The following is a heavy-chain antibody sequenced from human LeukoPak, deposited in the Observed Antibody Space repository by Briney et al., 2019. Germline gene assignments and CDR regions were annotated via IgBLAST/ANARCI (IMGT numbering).Heavy chain of an antibody. V-gene: IGHV4-39*07. CDR2: IYYSGST. D-gene: IGHD3-22*01. CDR3: ARDKGGRYYDSSGLDY. Sequence: PSETLSLTCTVSGGSISSSSYYWGWIRQPPGKGLEWIGSIYYSGSTYYNPSLKSRVTISVDTSKNQFSLKMSSVTAADTAVYYCARDKGGRYYDSSGLDYWGQGTLVTVSS. CDR1: GGSISSSSYY. J-gene: IGHJ4*02.